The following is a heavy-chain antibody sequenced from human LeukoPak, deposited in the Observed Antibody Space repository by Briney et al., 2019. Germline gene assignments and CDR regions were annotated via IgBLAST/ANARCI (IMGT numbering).Heavy chain of an antibody. J-gene: IGHJ6*02. D-gene: IGHD1-14*01. CDR1: GFTFSSYG. Sequence: GRSLRLSCVASGFTFSSYGMHWVRQAPGKGLEWVAVIWYDGSNKYYADSVKGRFTISRDNSKNTLYLQMNSLRAEDTAVYYCARVLSGGSYYYYGMDVWGQGTTVTVSS. V-gene: IGHV3-33*01. CDR2: IWYDGSNK. CDR3: ARVLSGGSYYYYGMDV.